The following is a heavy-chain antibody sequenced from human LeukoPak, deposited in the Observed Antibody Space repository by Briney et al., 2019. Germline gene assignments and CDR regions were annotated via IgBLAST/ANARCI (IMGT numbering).Heavy chain of an antibody. D-gene: IGHD3-16*02. Sequence: PGGSLRLSCAASGFTFSSYGMSWVRQAPGKGLEWVSAISGSGGSTYYADSVKGRFTISRDNSKNTLYLQMNSLRAEDTAVYYCAKGAWTITFGGVIVKWYYFDYWGQGTLVTVSS. CDR1: GFTFSSYG. CDR3: AKGAWTITFGGVIVKWYYFDY. CDR2: ISGSGGST. J-gene: IGHJ4*02. V-gene: IGHV3-23*01.